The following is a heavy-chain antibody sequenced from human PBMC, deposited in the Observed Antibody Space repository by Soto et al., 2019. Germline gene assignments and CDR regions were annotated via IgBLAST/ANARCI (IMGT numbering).Heavy chain of an antibody. CDR1: GGSISSSRFY. Sequence: QLQLQESGPGLVKPSETLSLTCSVSGGSISSSRFYWAWIRQPPGKGLEWIGSIYESGNTYHNPPPTIRVTQSVDPSENQFSLKLTSVTAAETAVYYCARPVLGNSDGYNTPEYWGQGTLVTVSS. D-gene: IGHD6-19*01. CDR2: IYESGNT. CDR3: ARPVLGNSDGYNTPEY. V-gene: IGHV4-39*01. J-gene: IGHJ4*02.